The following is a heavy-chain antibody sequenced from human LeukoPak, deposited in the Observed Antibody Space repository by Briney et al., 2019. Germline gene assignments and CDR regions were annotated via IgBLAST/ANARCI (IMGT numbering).Heavy chain of an antibody. CDR1: GGSISSYY. V-gene: IGHV4-59*12. CDR3: ARGRDYGGNAAFDY. D-gene: IGHD4-23*01. Sequence: PSETLSLTCTVSGGSISSYYWSWIRQPPGKGLEWIGYIYYSGSTNYNPSLKSRVTISVDTSKNQFSLKLSSVTAADTAVYYCARGRDYGGNAAFDYWGQGTLVTVSS. J-gene: IGHJ4*02. CDR2: IYYSGST.